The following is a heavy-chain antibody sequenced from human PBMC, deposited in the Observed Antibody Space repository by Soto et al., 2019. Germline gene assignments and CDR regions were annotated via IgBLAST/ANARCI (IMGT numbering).Heavy chain of an antibody. CDR2: IRWNSGSI. CDR3: AKDYGDYEYFQH. J-gene: IGHJ1*01. Sequence: EVQLVESGGGLVQPGRSLRLSCAASGFTFDDYAMHWVRQARGKGLEWVSGIRWNSGSIGYADSVKGRFTISRDNAKNSLYLQMNSLRAEDTALYYCAKDYGDYEYFQHWGQGTLVTVSS. V-gene: IGHV3-9*01. CDR1: GFTFDDYA. D-gene: IGHD4-17*01.